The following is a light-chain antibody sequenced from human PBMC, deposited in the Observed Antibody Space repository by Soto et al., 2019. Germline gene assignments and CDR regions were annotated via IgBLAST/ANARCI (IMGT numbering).Light chain of an antibody. CDR2: DAS. J-gene: IGKJ2*02. CDR3: QQRSNWPRT. CDR1: QSVSSY. V-gene: IGKV3-11*01. Sequence: EIVLTQSPATLSLSPGERATLSCRASQSVSSYLAWYQQKPGQAPRLLIYDASNRATGIPARFSGSGSGTDFTLTISRLEPEDFAVFYFQQRSNWPRTFGQGTKQELK.